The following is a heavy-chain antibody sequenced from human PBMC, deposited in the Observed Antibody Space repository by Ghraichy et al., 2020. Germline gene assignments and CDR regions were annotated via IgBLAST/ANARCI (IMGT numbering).Heavy chain of an antibody. V-gene: IGHV3-23*01. CDR2: ISGSGGST. Sequence: GGSPRLSCAASGFTFSSYAMSWVRQAPGKGLEWVSAISGSGGSTYYADSVKGRFTISRDNSKNTLYLQMNSLRAEDTAVYYCAKGIAAAGVNFLDPWGQGTLVTVSS. J-gene: IGHJ5*02. CDR1: GFTFSSYA. CDR3: AKGIAAAGVNFLDP. D-gene: IGHD6-13*01.